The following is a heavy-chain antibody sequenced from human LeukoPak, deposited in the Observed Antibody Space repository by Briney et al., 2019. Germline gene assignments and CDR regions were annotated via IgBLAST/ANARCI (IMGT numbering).Heavy chain of an antibody. CDR1: GFTFSSYS. J-gene: IGHJ4*02. CDR3: ARALGYIEVGFDY. CDR2: ISSSRSYM. D-gene: IGHD5-12*01. V-gene: IGHV3-21*01. Sequence: PGGSLRLSCAASGFTFSSYSMNWVRQAPGKGPEWVSSISSSRSYMYYADSVKGRFTISRDNAKNSLYLQMNSLRAEDTAVYYCARALGYIEVGFDYWGQGTLVTVSS.